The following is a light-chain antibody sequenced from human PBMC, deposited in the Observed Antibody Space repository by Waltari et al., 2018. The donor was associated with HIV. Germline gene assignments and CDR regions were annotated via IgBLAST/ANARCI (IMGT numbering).Light chain of an antibody. J-gene: IGLJ3*02. CDR3: QSVDTSGTCV. CDR2: KDS. Sequence: SYELTQPPSVSVSPGQTARITCFGDALSNQYAYWYQQTSGQAPILVIFKDSERPSGIPERFSGSSSGTTVTLTISGVQAEDEADYYCQSVDTSGTCVFGGGTKLTVL. CDR1: ALSNQY. V-gene: IGLV3-25*03.